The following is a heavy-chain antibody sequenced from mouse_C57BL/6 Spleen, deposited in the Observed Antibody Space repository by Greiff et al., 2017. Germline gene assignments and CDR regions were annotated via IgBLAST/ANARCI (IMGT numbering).Heavy chain of an antibody. D-gene: IGHD1-1*01. J-gene: IGHJ1*03. Sequence: QVQLKESGAELVRPGASVTLSCKASGYTFTDYEMHWVKQTPVHGLEWIGAIDPETGGTAYNQKFKGKAILTADKSSSTAYMELRSLTSEDSAVYYCSYYGSRIWYCDVWGTGTTVTVSS. V-gene: IGHV1-15*01. CDR2: IDPETGGT. CDR1: GYTFTDYE. CDR3: SYYGSRIWYCDV.